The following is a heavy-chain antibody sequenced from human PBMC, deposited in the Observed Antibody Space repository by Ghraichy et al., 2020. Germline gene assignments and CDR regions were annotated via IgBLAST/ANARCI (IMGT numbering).Heavy chain of an antibody. D-gene: IGHD2-2*01. CDR3: ARVGFPFALVPEAERADAFDI. CDR1: GFTFSSYG. J-gene: IGHJ3*02. V-gene: IGHV3-33*01. CDR2: IWYDGSNK. Sequence: GGSLRLSCAASGFTFSSYGMHWVRQAPGKGLEWVAVIWYDGSNKYYADSVKGRFTISRDNSKNTLYLQMNSLRAEDTAVYYCARVGFPFALVPEAERADAFDIWGQGTMVTVSS.